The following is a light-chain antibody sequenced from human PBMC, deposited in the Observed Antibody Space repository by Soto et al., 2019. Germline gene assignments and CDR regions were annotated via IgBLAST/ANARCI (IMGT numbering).Light chain of an antibody. Sequence: EIVLTKSPITLSSSQEERENLSCRASQSVSVYLAWYQQKPGQAPRVLIYGTSIRASGVPERFSGGGSGTDFTLTITRLEPEDFAVYYCQQYGSSLFTFGPGSKVDVK. CDR2: GTS. J-gene: IGKJ3*01. CDR3: QQYGSSLFT. CDR1: QSVSVY. V-gene: IGKV3-20*01.